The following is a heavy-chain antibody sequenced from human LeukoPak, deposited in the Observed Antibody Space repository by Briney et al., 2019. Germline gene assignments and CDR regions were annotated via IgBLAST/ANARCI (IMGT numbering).Heavy chain of an antibody. CDR1: GGSIGTYY. CDR3: ARHIGGGIEDMDV. CDR2: IYVTGT. V-gene: IGHV4-59*08. J-gene: IGHJ6*03. D-gene: IGHD3-16*02. Sequence: PSETLSLTCTVSGGSIGTYYWSWIRQSPGKGLEWIGYIYVTGTRYDPYLRSRVTISVDRSRNQFCLKMRSVTAADTAVYYCARHIGGGIEDMDVWGKGTKVIVSS.